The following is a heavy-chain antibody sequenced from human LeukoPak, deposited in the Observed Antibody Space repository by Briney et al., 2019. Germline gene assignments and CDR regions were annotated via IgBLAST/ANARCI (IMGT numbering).Heavy chain of an antibody. D-gene: IGHD1-26*01. J-gene: IGHJ4*02. V-gene: IGHV3-23*01. CDR2: ILPGGST. Sequence: GGSLRLSCAASGFTFSSHAMAWVRQASGKGLEWVSGILPGGSTYYADPVKGRFTISRDNSKNTLYLQLTSLRSEDTAVYYCAKGSGLGSYDFWGQGTLVTVSS. CDR3: AKGSGLGSYDF. CDR1: GFTFSSHA.